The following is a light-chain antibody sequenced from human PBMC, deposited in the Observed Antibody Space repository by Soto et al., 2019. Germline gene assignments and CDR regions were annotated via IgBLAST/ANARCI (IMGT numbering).Light chain of an antibody. V-gene: IGLV2-14*01. CDR2: EVT. J-gene: IGLJ1*01. Sequence: QSVLTQPASVSGSPGQSITISCTGTSSDIGRYNFVSWYQQHPGKAPKLLVYEVTNRPSGVSNRFSGSKSGNTASLTIFGLQTEDEAEYYCSSYTSGTTVVVFGTGTKVTVL. CDR3: SSYTSGTTVVV. CDR1: SSDIGRYNF.